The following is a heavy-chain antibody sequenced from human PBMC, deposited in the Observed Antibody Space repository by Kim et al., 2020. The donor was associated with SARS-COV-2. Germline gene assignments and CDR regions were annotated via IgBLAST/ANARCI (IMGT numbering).Heavy chain of an antibody. CDR3: TRDRPTSGSSGWYVDGMDV. J-gene: IGHJ6*02. Sequence: GGSLRLSCTASGFTFGDYAMSWFRQAPGKGLEWVGFIRSKAYGGTTEYAASVKGRFTISRDDSKSIAYLQMNSLKIEDTAVYYCTRDRPTSGSSGWYVDGMDVWGQGTTVTVSS. V-gene: IGHV3-49*03. D-gene: IGHD6-19*01. CDR1: GFTFGDYA. CDR2: IRSKAYGGTT.